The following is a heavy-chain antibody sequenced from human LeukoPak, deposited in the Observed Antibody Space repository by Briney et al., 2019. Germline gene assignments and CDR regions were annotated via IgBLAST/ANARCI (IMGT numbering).Heavy chain of an antibody. CDR1: GFTFGSYA. D-gene: IGHD6-13*01. CDR2: TSGRGDYT. V-gene: IGHV3-23*01. CDR3: AKDPKENRSSWFIRYFDS. J-gene: IGHJ4*02. Sequence: GGSLRLSCVASGFTFGSYAMSWVRQAPGKGLEWVSATSGRGDYTYYADSVKGRFTISRDNSKNTVYLQMNSLRADDTALYYCAKDPKENRSSWFIRYFDSWGQGSLVTVSS.